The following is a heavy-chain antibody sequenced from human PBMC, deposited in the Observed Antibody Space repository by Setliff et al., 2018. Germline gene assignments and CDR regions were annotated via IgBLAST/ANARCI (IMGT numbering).Heavy chain of an antibody. CDR3: AKNGFGVVALGVNNWFDP. Sequence: KPGGSLRLSCAASGFTVSSNYMSWVRQAPGKGLEWVSGISYDSGTYTYTADSVKGRFTISRGNAKNSLYLQMNSLRAEDTAVYYCAKNGFGVVALGVNNWFDPWGQGTLVTVSS. J-gene: IGHJ5*02. CDR1: GFTVSSNY. V-gene: IGHV3-21*04. D-gene: IGHD3-10*01. CDR2: ISYDSGTYT.